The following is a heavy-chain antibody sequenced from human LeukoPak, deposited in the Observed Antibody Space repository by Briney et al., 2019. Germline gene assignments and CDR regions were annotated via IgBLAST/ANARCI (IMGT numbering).Heavy chain of an antibody. D-gene: IGHD3-10*01. Sequence: SETLSLTCAVSGYSISSGYYWGWIRQPPGKGLEWIGYIYHSGTTYYNPSLKSRVTISVDTFENQFPLRLISVTAADTAVYYCARKGSGTYNFDYWGQGTLVTVSS. CDR2: IYHSGTT. CDR1: GYSISSGYY. CDR3: ARKGSGTYNFDY. V-gene: IGHV4-38-2*01. J-gene: IGHJ4*02.